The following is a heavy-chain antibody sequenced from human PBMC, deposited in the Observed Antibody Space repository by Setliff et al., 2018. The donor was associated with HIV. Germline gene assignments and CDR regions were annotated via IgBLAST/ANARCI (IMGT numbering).Heavy chain of an antibody. V-gene: IGHV4-34*01. D-gene: IGHD3-22*01. CDR1: GGSFSGYY. J-gene: IGHJ3*02. Sequence: PSETLSLTCAVYGGSFSGYYWSWIRQPPGKGLEWIGEINHSGSTNYNPSLKSRVTISVDPSKNQFSLKLTSVTAADTAVYYCARVSGYYSFDAFDIWGQGTMVTVSS. CDR2: INHSGST. CDR3: ARVSGYYSFDAFDI.